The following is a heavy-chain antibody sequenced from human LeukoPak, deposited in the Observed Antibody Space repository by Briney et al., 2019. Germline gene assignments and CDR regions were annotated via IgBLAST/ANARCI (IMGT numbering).Heavy chain of an antibody. D-gene: IGHD4-23*01. CDR2: ISSSSSYI. J-gene: IGHJ3*02. CDR3: ARVDDYGGNSRSAFDI. Sequence: GGALRLSCAASGVTFSSYSMNWGRQAPGKGLEWVSSISSSSSYIYYADSVKGRFTISRDNAKNSLYLQMNSLRAEDTAVYYCARVDDYGGNSRSAFDIWGQGTMVTVSS. CDR1: GVTFSSYS. V-gene: IGHV3-21*01.